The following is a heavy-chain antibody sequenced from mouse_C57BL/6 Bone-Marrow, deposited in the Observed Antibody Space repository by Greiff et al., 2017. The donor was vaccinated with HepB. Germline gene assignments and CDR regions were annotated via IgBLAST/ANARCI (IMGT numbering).Heavy chain of an antibody. J-gene: IGHJ4*01. D-gene: IGHD2-5*01. V-gene: IGHV5-17*01. Sequence: EVQLVESGGGLVKPGGSLKLSCAASGFTFSDYGMHWVRQAPEKGLEWVAYISSGSSTIYYADTVKGRFTISRDNAKNTLFLQMTSLRSEDTAMYYCAVYSNSYYYAMDYWGQGTSVTVSS. CDR2: ISSGSSTI. CDR3: AVYSNSYYYAMDY. CDR1: GFTFSDYG.